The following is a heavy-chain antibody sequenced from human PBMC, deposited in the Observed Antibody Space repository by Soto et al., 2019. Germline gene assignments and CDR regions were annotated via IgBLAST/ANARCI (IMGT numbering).Heavy chain of an antibody. CDR2: ISAYNGNT. Sequence: GASVKVSCKASGYTFTSYGISWVRQAPGQGLEWMGWISAYNGNTNYAQKLQGRVTMTTDTSTSTAYMELRSLRSDDTAVYYCARDRGSGSGWYLIFDYWGQGTLVTVSS. J-gene: IGHJ4*02. CDR1: GYTFTSYG. CDR3: ARDRGSGSGWYLIFDY. V-gene: IGHV1-18*01. D-gene: IGHD6-19*01.